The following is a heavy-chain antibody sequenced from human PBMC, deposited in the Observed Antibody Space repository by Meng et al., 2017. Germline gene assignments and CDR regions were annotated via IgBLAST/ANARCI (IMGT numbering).Heavy chain of an antibody. CDR2: IYYSGST. V-gene: IGHV4-39*07. CDR3: ARAATLSGSYYGRSPDYYFDY. D-gene: IGHD1-26*01. CDR1: GGSISSSSYY. Sequence: HLRLTGAGPGLGKPSDTLSLTCTVSGGSISSSSYYWGWIRQPPGKGLEWIGSIYYSGSTYYNPSLKSRVTISVDTSKNQFSLKLSSVTAADTAVYYCARAATLSGSYYGRSPDYYFDYWGQGTLVTVSS. J-gene: IGHJ4*02.